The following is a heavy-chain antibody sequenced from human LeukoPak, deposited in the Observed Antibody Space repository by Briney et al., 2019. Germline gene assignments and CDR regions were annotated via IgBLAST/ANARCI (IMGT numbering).Heavy chain of an antibody. CDR3: ARCLAGATYSFDS. V-gene: IGHV4-59*01. CDR1: GGSISSYY. Sequence: SGTLSLTCTVSGGSISSYYWSWIRQPPGKGLEWIGYIYYSGSTNYNPSLKSRVTISVDTSKNQFSLQLRSVPAADTAVYYCARCLAGATYSFDSWGQGTLVTVSS. D-gene: IGHD1-26*01. J-gene: IGHJ4*02. CDR2: IYYSGST.